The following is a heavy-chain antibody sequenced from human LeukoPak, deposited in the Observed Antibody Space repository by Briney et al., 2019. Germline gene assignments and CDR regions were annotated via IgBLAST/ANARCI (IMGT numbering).Heavy chain of an antibody. J-gene: IGHJ4*02. D-gene: IGHD2-2*01. CDR2: INVYNGYT. Sequence: GASVTVSCKTSGYTFSSYAISWVRQAPGQGRERMGWINVYNGYTNYARNFQGRVTMTTDTSTSTAYMEVRSLRSDDTAVYYCARVECSSTTCYDDYWGQGTLVIVSS. CDR3: ARVECSSTTCYDDY. CDR1: GYTFSSYA. V-gene: IGHV1-18*01.